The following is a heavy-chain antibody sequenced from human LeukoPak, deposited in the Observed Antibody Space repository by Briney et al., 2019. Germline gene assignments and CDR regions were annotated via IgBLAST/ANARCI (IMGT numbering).Heavy chain of an antibody. D-gene: IGHD3-16*02. CDR1: GYTFTSYY. Sequence: ASVKVSCKASGYTFTSYYMHWVRQAPGQGLEWMGIINSSGGSTTYAQKFQGRVSMTRDTSTSTVYMELRSLRSEDTAVYYCARERLVELSLDYWGHGTLVTVSS. CDR3: ARERLVELSLDY. V-gene: IGHV1-46*01. J-gene: IGHJ4*01. CDR2: INSSGGST.